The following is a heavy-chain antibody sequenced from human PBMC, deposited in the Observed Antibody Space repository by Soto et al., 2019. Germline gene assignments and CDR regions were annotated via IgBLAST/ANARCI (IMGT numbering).Heavy chain of an antibody. CDR2: ISYDGSNK. D-gene: IGHD3-22*01. CDR1: GFTFSSYG. J-gene: IGHJ4*02. V-gene: IGHV3-30*18. Sequence: GRSLRLSCAASGFTFSSYGMHWVRQAPGKGLEWVAVISYDGSNKYYADSVKGRFTISRDNSKNTLYLQMNSLRAEDTAVYYCAKAQTYYYDSSELDYWGQGTLVTVSS. CDR3: AKAQTYYYDSSELDY.